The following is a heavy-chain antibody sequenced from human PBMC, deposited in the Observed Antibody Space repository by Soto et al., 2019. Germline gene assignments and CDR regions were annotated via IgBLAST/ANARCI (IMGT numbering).Heavy chain of an antibody. CDR3: ARSLEEAAAGTEYFDY. CDR1: GYTFTGYY. J-gene: IGHJ4*02. CDR2: INPNSGGT. V-gene: IGHV1-2*04. Sequence: QVQLVQSGAEVKKPGASVKVSCKASGYTFTGYYMHWVRQAPGQGLQWMGWINPNSGGTNYAQKFQGWVTMTRDTSISTANMEWGRLSPDARAVYSWARSLEEAAAGTEYFDYWGREPWSPSPQ. D-gene: IGHD6-13*01.